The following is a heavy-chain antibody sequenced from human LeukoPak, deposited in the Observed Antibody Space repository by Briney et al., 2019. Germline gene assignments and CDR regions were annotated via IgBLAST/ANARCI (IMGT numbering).Heavy chain of an antibody. J-gene: IGHJ4*02. V-gene: IGHV3-7*03. CDR3: AKEGSSWSTFDY. CDR1: GFTFSNYW. D-gene: IGHD6-13*01. Sequence: GGSLRLSCAASGFTFSNYWMTWVRQAPGKGLEWVANIKQDGSEEYYVDSVKGRFTISRDNAKNSLYLQMNSLRAEDMALYYCAKEGSSWSTFDYWGQGTLVTVSS. CDR2: IKQDGSEE.